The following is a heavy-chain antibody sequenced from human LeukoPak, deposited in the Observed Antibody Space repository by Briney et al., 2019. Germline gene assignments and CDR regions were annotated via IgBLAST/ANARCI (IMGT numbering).Heavy chain of an antibody. CDR2: ISYDGSNK. CDR1: GFTFSSYW. Sequence: GGSLRLSCAASGFTFSSYWMSWVRQAPGKGLEWVAVISYDGSNKYYADSVKGRFTISRDNSKNTLYLQMNSLRAEDTAVYYCARHLYGDSPHGMDVWGKGTTVTVSS. V-gene: IGHV3-30*03. J-gene: IGHJ6*04. D-gene: IGHD4-17*01. CDR3: ARHLYGDSPHGMDV.